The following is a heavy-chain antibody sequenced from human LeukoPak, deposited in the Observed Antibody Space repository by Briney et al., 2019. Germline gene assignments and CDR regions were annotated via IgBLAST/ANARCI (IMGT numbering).Heavy chain of an antibody. J-gene: IGHJ4*02. CDR2: INHSGST. V-gene: IGHV4-34*01. Sequence: SETLPLTCAVYGGFFSGYYWTWIRQPPGKGLEWIGEINHSGSTNYNPSLKSRVTISIDTSKNQFYLKLRSVTAADTAVYYCARGSGGDIVVVPGAMGNYFDYWGQGTLVTVSS. CDR3: ARGSGGDIVVVPGAMGNYFDY. D-gene: IGHD2-2*01. CDR1: GGFFSGYY.